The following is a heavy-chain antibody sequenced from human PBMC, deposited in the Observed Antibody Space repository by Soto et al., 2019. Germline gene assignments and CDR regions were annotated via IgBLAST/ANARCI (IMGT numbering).Heavy chain of an antibody. CDR3: AKDLDIVVVVAATGMGY. V-gene: IGHV3-30*18. Sequence: GGSLRLSCAASGFTFSSYGMHWVRQAPGKGLEWVAVISYDGSNYYYADSVKGRFTISRDNSKNTLHLQMNSLRAEDTAVYYCAKDLDIVVVVAATGMGYWGQGTLVTVSS. CDR1: GFTFSSYG. CDR2: ISYDGSNY. J-gene: IGHJ4*02. D-gene: IGHD2-15*01.